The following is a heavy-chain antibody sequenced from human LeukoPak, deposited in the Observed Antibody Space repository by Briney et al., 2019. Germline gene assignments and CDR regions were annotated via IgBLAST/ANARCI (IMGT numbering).Heavy chain of an antibody. D-gene: IGHD4-17*01. Sequence: GGSLRLSCAASGFAFSDYNMNWVRQAPGEGLEWVSSVSTSSTYIYYADSVKGRFTISRDNAKNSLYLQMNSLRVDDTAVYYCAREMNDDDGDLFDFWGQGTLVTVSS. V-gene: IGHV3-21*01. CDR3: AREMNDDDGDLFDF. CDR2: VSTSSTYI. J-gene: IGHJ4*01. CDR1: GFAFSDYN.